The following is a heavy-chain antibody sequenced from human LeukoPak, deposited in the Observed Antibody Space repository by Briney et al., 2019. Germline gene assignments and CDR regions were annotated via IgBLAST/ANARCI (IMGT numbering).Heavy chain of an antibody. D-gene: IGHD6-19*01. J-gene: IGHJ4*02. V-gene: IGHV4-4*02. CDR1: GDSISSDKW. CDR2: FHQRVST. Sequence: SETLSLTCAVFGDSISSDKWWSWVRQPPGKGLEYIGEFHQRVSTNYNPSLKSRLTISVDNSRNQFSLKLNSVTAADTAVYYCACTPGWSGPSEWGQETLDTVSP. CDR3: ACTPGWSGPSE.